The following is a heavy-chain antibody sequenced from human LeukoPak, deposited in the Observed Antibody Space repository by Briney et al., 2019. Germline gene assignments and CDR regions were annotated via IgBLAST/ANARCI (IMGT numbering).Heavy chain of an antibody. Sequence: SQTLSLTCAVSGGSISTSTYYWSWIRHPPGKGLEWIGYIYFTGSTSYNPSLKSRVTISVDTSKNQFSLQLSSVTAADTAVYYCARLDYGVYFDYWGQGTLLTVSS. V-gene: IGHV4-39*01. CDR3: ARLDYGVYFDY. CDR1: GGSISTSTYY. J-gene: IGHJ4*02. D-gene: IGHD4-17*01. CDR2: IYFTGST.